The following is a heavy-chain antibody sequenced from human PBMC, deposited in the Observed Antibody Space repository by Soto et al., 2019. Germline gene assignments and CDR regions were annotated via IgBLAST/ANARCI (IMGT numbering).Heavy chain of an antibody. CDR3: ARGVYGSGNYYTGPSAFDI. CDR1: GGTFSDHG. D-gene: IGHD3-10*01. V-gene: IGHV1-69*06. J-gene: IGHJ3*02. Sequence: QVQLEQSGAEVKKPGSSVKVSCKASGGTFSDHGVAWLRQAPGQGLEWMGGTIPVFNTAKYAQKFQGRVTVTADKFTNIAYMELSSLRSEDTAFYFCARGVYGSGNYYTGPSAFDIWGQGTMVSVSS. CDR2: TIPVFNTA.